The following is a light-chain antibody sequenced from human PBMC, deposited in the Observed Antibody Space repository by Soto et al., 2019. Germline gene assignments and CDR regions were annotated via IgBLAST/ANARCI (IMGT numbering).Light chain of an antibody. CDR1: QSIRSR. CDR2: KAS. Sequence: DIQMTQSPSTLSASVGDRVTITCRASQSIRSRLAWYQQKPGKAPKRLVYKASSIQSGVPARFSGSGSGTEFTLTISSLQPDDFATYYCQRYDDYPLTFGGGTRVEIK. J-gene: IGKJ4*01. CDR3: QRYDDYPLT. V-gene: IGKV1-5*03.